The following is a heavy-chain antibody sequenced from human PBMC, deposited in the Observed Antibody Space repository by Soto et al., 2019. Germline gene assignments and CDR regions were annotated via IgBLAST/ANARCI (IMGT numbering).Heavy chain of an antibody. CDR3: VRSKGGYSYGTPFDY. CDR1: GFTFDDYA. CDR2: ISWNSGNI. V-gene: IGHV3-9*01. J-gene: IGHJ4*02. D-gene: IGHD5-18*01. Sequence: EVQLEESGGALVQPGRSLRLSCAASGFTFDDYAMYWVRQVLGKGLEWVSSISWNSGNIGYADSVKGRFTTSRDNAENSLYLQMNSLRPDDTALYYCVRSKGGYSYGTPFDYWGQGTLVTVSS.